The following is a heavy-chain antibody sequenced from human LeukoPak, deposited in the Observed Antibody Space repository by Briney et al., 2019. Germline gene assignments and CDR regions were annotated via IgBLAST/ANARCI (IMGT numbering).Heavy chain of an antibody. D-gene: IGHD1-26*01. CDR2: ISGSGGST. CDR1: GFTFSSYA. Sequence: GGSLRLSCAASGFTFSSYAMSWVRQAPGKGLEWVSAISGSGGSTYYADSVKGRFTISRDNSKNTLYLQMNSLRAEDTAVYYCAKDRDRGSYLDCFDYWGQGTLVTVSS. J-gene: IGHJ4*02. V-gene: IGHV3-23*01. CDR3: AKDRDRGSYLDCFDY.